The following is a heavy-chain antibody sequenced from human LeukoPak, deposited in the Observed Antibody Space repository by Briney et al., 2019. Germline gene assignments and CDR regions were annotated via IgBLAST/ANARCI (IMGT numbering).Heavy chain of an antibody. Sequence: GGSLRLSCAASGFTFSSYGMPWVRQTPGKGLEWVTAISYDGSNKYYADSVKGRFTISRDNSKNTLYLQMNSLRAEDTAVYYCARAGCSGGSCYIYYFDYWGQGTLVTVSS. D-gene: IGHD2-15*01. CDR3: ARAGCSGGSCYIYYFDY. CDR2: ISYDGSNK. J-gene: IGHJ4*02. V-gene: IGHV3-30*12. CDR1: GFTFSSYG.